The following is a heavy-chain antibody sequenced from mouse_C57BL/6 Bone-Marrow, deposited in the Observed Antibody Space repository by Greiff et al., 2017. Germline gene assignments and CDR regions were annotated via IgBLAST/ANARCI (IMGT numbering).Heavy chain of an antibody. CDR3: ARDSGIYYDYAMDY. CDR1: GFTFSDFY. CDR2: SRNKANDYTT. V-gene: IGHV7-1*01. Sequence: EVNVVESGGGLVQSGRSLRLSCATSGFTFSDFYMEWVRQAPGKGLEWIAASRNKANDYTTEYSASVKGRFIVSRDTSQSILYLQMNALRAEDTAIYYCARDSGIYYDYAMDYWGQGTSVTVSS. J-gene: IGHJ4*01. D-gene: IGHD2-1*01.